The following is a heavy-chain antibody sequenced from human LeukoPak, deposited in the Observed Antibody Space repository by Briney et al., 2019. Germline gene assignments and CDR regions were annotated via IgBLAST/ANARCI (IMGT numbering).Heavy chain of an antibody. J-gene: IGHJ3*02. V-gene: IGHV1-69*04. CDR2: VIPILGIA. Sequence: SVKVSCKASGGTFSSYAISWVRQAPGQGLEWMGRVIPILGIANYAQKFQGRVTITADKSTSTAYMELSSLRSEDTAVYYCARGSIAAAGTRAGVVDIWGQGTMVTVSS. CDR1: GGTFSSYA. D-gene: IGHD6-13*01. CDR3: ARGSIAAAGTRAGVVDI.